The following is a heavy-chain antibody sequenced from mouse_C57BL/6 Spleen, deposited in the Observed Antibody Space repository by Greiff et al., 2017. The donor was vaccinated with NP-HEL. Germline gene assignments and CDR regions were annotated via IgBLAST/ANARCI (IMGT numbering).Heavy chain of an antibody. CDR1: GYAFTNYL. D-gene: IGHD1-1*01. J-gene: IGHJ2*01. CDR2: INPGSGGT. CDR3: ALTTVVAPDD. Sequence: VQLQQSGAELVRPGTSVKVSCKASGYAFTNYLIEWVKQRPGQGLEWIGVINPGSGGTNYNEKFKGKATLTADKSSSTAYMQLSSLTSEDSAVYFCALTTVVAPDDWGQGTTLTVSS. V-gene: IGHV1-54*01.